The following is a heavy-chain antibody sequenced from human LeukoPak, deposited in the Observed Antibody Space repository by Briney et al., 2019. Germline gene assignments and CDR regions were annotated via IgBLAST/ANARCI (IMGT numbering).Heavy chain of an antibody. V-gene: IGHV5-51*01. J-gene: IGHJ4*02. CDR1: GYSFTSYW. CDR3: ARAGSITIFGVVISRDYFEY. D-gene: IGHD3-3*01. Sequence: GESLKISCKGSGYSFTSYWIGWVRQMPGKGLEWMGIIYPGDSDTRYSPSFQGQVTISADKSISTAYLQWSSLKASDTAMYYCARAGSITIFGVVISRDYFEYWGQGTLVTVSS. CDR2: IYPGDSDT.